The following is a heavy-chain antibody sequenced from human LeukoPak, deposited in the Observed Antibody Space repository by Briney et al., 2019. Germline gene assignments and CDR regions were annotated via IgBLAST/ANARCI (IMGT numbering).Heavy chain of an antibody. V-gene: IGHV4-61*01. D-gene: IGHD6-13*01. Sequence: PSETLALTCTVSGDPISGYSNYKWSWIRQPPGKGLEWIGYIYYHGSTNYNPSLKSRVTISVDTSKNQFSLKLSSVTAADTAVYYCAREYSGFDCWGQGTLVTVSS. CDR2: IYYHGST. CDR3: AREYSGFDC. CDR1: GDPISGYSNYK. J-gene: IGHJ4*02.